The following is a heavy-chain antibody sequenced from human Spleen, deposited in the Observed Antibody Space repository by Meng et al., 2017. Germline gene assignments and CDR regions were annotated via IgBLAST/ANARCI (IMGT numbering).Heavy chain of an antibody. Sequence: GGSLRLSCAASGFIVSDNYMTWVRQAPGKGLEWVSAISGSGGSTYYADSVKGRFTISRDNSKNTLYLQMNSLRAEDTAVYYCAKGVRGGDWYYDILTGYYGLDYWGQGTLVTVSS. CDR3: AKGVRGGDWYYDILTGYYGLDY. D-gene: IGHD3-9*01. CDR1: GFIVSDNY. V-gene: IGHV3-23*01. CDR2: ISGSGGST. J-gene: IGHJ4*02.